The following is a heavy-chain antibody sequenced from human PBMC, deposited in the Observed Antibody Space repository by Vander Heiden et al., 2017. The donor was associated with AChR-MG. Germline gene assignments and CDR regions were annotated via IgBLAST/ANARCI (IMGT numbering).Heavy chain of an antibody. CDR1: GFRFDDYA. D-gene: IGHD3-16*02. CDR3: VKDANYVWGRYRHNLWYYFDS. Sequence: EVQLVESGGGLVQPGRSLRLSCATSGFRFDDYAMHWSRQAPGKGLEWVSVISWNSGKIAYADSVKGRFTISRDNAKKSLYLQMSSLRTEDTALYYCVKDANYVWGRYRHNLWYYFDSWGQGTQVTVSS. J-gene: IGHJ4*02. V-gene: IGHV3-9*01. CDR2: ISWNSGKI.